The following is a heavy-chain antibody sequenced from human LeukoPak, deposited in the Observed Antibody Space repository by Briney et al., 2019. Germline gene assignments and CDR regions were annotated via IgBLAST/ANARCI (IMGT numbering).Heavy chain of an antibody. CDR2: ISYDGSNK. Sequence: GGSLRLSCAASGFTFSSYEMNWVRQAPGKGLEWVAVISYDGSNKYYADSVKGRFTISRDNSKNTLYLQMNSLRAEDTAVYYCARAHVITFNWFDPWGQGTLVTVSS. CDR3: ARAHVITFNWFDP. D-gene: IGHD3-16*01. V-gene: IGHV3-30*03. CDR1: GFTFSSYE. J-gene: IGHJ5*02.